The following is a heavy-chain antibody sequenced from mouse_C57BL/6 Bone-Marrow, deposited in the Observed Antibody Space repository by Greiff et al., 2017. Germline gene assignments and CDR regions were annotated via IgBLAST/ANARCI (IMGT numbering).Heavy chain of an antibody. CDR3: ARDRGLRRERFAY. D-gene: IGHD2-4*01. V-gene: IGHV5-4*01. CDR2: ISDGGIYT. J-gene: IGHJ3*01. Sequence: LEWVATISDGGIYTYYPDNVKGRFTISRDNAKNNLYLQMSHLKSEDTAMYYCARDRGLRRERFAYWGQGTLVTVSA.